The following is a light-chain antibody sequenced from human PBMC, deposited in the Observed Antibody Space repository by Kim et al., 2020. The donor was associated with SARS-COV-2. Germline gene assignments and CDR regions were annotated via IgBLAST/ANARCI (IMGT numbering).Light chain of an antibody. J-gene: IGLJ3*02. CDR3: QSYDATIRV. V-gene: IGLV6-57*03. CDR1: DGTIATNY. CDR2: EDH. Sequence: GQPVTISCTRTDGTIATNYVHWYQLRPGSAPTIVIYEDHQRPSGVPERFSGSIDPPSNSASLTISGLENEDEAEYYCQSYDATIRVFGGGTQLTVL.